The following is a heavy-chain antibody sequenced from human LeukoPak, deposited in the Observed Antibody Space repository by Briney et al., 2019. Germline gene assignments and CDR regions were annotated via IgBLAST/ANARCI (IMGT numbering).Heavy chain of an antibody. CDR3: ARDSAIVATISFDY. Sequence: PGGSLRLSCAASGFTFSSYWMTWVRQAPGKGLECVANIKPDGSAKYHVDSVKGRFTISRDNAKNSLYLQMNSLRAEDTAVYYCARDSAIVATISFDYWGQGTLVTVSS. CDR2: IKPDGSAK. CDR1: GFTFSSYW. J-gene: IGHJ4*02. D-gene: IGHD5-12*01. V-gene: IGHV3-7*01.